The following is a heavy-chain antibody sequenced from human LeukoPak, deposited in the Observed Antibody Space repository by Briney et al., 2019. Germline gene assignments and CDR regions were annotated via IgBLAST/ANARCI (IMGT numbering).Heavy chain of an antibody. Sequence: PSETLSLTCTVSGGSISSSNYYWGWIRQPPGKGLEWIGSIYYSGSTYYNASPKSRVAISVDTSKKQFSLTLTSVTAADTAVYYCASRGYTYGPLDWGQGTLVSVSS. J-gene: IGHJ4*02. CDR3: ASRGYTYGPLD. D-gene: IGHD5-18*01. V-gene: IGHV4-39*01. CDR2: IYYSGST. CDR1: GGSISSSNYY.